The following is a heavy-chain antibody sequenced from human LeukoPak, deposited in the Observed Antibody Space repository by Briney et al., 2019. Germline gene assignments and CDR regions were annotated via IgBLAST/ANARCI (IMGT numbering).Heavy chain of an antibody. Sequence: PGGSLRLSCAASGFTFSSYEMNWVRQAPGKGLEWVSYISGSSSTIYYADSVKGRFTISRDNAKNSLYLQMNSLRAEDTAVYYCARDRSGNPIAARPSAHTSWGQGTLVTVSS. CDR1: GFTFSSYE. J-gene: IGHJ4*02. D-gene: IGHD6-6*01. CDR2: ISGSSSTI. V-gene: IGHV3-48*01. CDR3: ARDRSGNPIAARPSAHTS.